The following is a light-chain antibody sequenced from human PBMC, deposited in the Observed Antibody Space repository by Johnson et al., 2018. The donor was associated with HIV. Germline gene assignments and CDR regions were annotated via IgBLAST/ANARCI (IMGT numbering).Light chain of an antibody. CDR3: GTWDNSLSAFYV. CDR1: SSNIGNNY. V-gene: IGLV1-51*01. J-gene: IGLJ1*01. CDR2: DNN. Sequence: QSVLTQPPSVSVAPGQKVTISCSGSSSNIGNNYVSWYQQFPGTAPKLLIYDNNKRPSGIPDRFSGSKSGTSATLGITGLQTGDEADYYCGTWDNSLSAFYVFGTGTKVTVL.